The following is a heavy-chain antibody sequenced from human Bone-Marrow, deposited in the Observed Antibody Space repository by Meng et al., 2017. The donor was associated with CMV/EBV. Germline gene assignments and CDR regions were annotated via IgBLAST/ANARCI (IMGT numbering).Heavy chain of an antibody. Sequence: SVKVSCKASGGTFSSYAISWVRQAPGQGLEWMGGIIPIFGTANYAQKFQGRVTITTDESTSTAYMELSSLRSEDTAVYYCASGYRVPAAVYYYYYGMAFWGQGNTVTFAS. D-gene: IGHD2-2*01. J-gene: IGHJ6*02. CDR3: ASGYRVPAAVYYYYYGMAF. CDR1: GGTFSSYA. CDR2: IIPIFGTA. V-gene: IGHV1-69*05.